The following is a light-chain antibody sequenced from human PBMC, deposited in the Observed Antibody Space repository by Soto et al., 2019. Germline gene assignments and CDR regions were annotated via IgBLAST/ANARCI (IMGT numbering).Light chain of an antibody. V-gene: IGKV3-20*01. CDR2: GAS. Sequence: ESVLTQSPGPLSLSPGERSTLSCRASQSVSSSQLAWYQQKPGQAPRLRIYGASTTATGIPDRFSGGGSGTDCTLTISRLEPEDFAVYYCQQFGSSPEYTFGQGTKLEVK. CDR3: QQFGSSPEYT. J-gene: IGKJ2*01. CDR1: QSVSSSQ.